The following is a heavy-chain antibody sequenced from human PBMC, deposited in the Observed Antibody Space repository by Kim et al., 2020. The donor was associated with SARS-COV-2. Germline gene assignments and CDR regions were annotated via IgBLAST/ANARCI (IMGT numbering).Heavy chain of an antibody. CDR3: AWGFGES. V-gene: IGHV4-39*01. Sequence: YSGSTYYNPPLKRRVTISVDTSKNQFSLKLSSVTAADTAVYYCAWGFGESWGQGTLVTISS. CDR2: YSGST. D-gene: IGHD3-10*01. J-gene: IGHJ4*02.